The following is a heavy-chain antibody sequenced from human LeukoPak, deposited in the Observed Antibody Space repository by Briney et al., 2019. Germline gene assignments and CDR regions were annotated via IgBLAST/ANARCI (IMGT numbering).Heavy chain of an antibody. D-gene: IGHD6-19*01. V-gene: IGHV4-34*01. CDR2: INHSGST. CDR3: ARGGGSSGF. J-gene: IGHJ4*02. CDR1: GGSISSGGYS. Sequence: PSETLSLTCAVSGGSISSGGYSWSWIRQPPGKGLEWIGEINHSGSTNYNPSLKSRVTISVDTSKNQFSLKLSSVTAADTAVYYCARGGGSSGFWGQGTLVTVSS.